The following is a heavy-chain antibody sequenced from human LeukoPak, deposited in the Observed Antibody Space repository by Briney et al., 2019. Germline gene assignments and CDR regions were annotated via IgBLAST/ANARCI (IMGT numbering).Heavy chain of an antibody. CDR1: GFTFSSYE. CDR3: ARDFEISSG. V-gene: IGHV3-7*01. Sequence: GGSLRLSCAASGFTFSSYEMNWVRQAPGKGLEWVANIKQDESEKYYVDSVKGRFTISRDNAKNSLYLQMNSLRAEDTAVYYCARDFEISSGWGQGTLVTVSS. CDR2: IKQDESEK. J-gene: IGHJ4*02. D-gene: IGHD6-19*01.